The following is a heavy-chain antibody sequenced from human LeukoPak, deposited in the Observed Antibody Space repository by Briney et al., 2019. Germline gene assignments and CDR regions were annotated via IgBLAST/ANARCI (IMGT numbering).Heavy chain of an antibody. D-gene: IGHD6-13*01. CDR1: GYTFTSYG. CDR2: IIPIFGTA. J-gene: IGHJ6*03. CDR3: AGGPGIAAAGTPNDYYYYMGV. Sequence: GASVKVSCKASGYTFTSYGISWVRQAPGQGLEWMGGIIPIFGTANYAQKFQGRVTITADESTSTAYMELSSLRSEDTAVYYCAGGPGIAAAGTPNDYYYYMGVWGKGTTVTVSS. V-gene: IGHV1-69*13.